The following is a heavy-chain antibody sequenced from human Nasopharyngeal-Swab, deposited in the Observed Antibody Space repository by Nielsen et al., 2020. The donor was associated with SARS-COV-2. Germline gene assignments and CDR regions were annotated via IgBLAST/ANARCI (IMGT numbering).Heavy chain of an antibody. CDR1: GYTFTSYY. CDR3: ARDTSRWNFDSSGYTDY. J-gene: IGHJ4*02. Sequence: PSVKVSCKASGYTFTSYYMHWVRQAPGQGLEWMGIINPSGGSTNYAQKFQGRVTMTRDTSTSTVYMELSSLRSEDTAVYYCARDTSRWNFDSSGYTDYWGQGTLVTVSS. V-gene: IGHV1-46*01. D-gene: IGHD3-22*01. CDR2: INPSGGST.